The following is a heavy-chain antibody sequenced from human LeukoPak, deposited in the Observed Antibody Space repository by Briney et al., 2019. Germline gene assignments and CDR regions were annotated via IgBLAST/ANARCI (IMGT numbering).Heavy chain of an antibody. D-gene: IGHD1-26*01. CDR2: INHSGST. CDR3: VRVGTYFLLS. Sequence: GSLRLSCVASGFTFSSDAMSWIRQPPGKGLEWIGEINHSGSTNYNPSLKSRVTISVDKSESQFSLKLSSVTAADTAVYYCVRVGTYFLLSWGQGTLVTVSS. J-gene: IGHJ5*02. CDR1: GFTFSSDA. V-gene: IGHV4-34*01.